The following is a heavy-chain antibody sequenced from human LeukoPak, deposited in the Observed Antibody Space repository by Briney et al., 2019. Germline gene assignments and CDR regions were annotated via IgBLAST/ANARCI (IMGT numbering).Heavy chain of an antibody. J-gene: IGHJ4*02. D-gene: IGHD5-18*01. CDR3: ARDASRIQLWPL. V-gene: IGHV4-39*07. Sequence: PSETLSLTCTVSGGSITSSSYYRGWIRQPPGKGLEWIGSIYYSGSTHYSPSLKSRVTISVDMSKNQFSLKLSSVTAADTAIYYCARDASRIQLWPLWGQGTPGHRLL. CDR1: GGSITSSSYY. CDR2: IYYSGST.